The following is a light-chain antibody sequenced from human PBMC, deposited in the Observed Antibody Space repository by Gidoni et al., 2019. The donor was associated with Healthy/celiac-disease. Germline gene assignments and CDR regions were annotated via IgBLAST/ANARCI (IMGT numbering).Light chain of an antibody. CDR2: EAS. V-gene: IGKV3-11*01. Sequence: EIVLTQSPATLSLSPGERATLSCRARQSVSSYLAWYQQKPGQAPRLLIYEASNRATGIPARFSGSGSGTDFTLTISSLEPEDFEVYYCQQRSNWPRGITVGGGTKVEIK. J-gene: IGKJ4*01. CDR1: QSVSSY. CDR3: QQRSNWPRGIT.